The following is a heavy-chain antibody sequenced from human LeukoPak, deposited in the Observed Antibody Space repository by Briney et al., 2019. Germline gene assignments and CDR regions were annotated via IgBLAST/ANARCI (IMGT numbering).Heavy chain of an antibody. CDR3: ARDRGIVVVPAAIQPRWFDP. J-gene: IGHJ5*02. CDR2: INPNSGGT. Sequence: GASVKVSCKASGYTFTGYYMHWVRQAPGQGLEWMGWINPNSGGTNYAQKFQGRVTMTRDTSISTAYMELSRLRSDDTAVYYCARDRGIVVVPAAIQPRWFDPWGQGTLVTVSS. V-gene: IGHV1-2*02. CDR1: GYTFTGYY. D-gene: IGHD2-2*02.